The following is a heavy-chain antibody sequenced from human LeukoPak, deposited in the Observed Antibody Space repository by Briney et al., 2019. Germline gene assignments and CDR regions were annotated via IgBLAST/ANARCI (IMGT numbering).Heavy chain of an antibody. V-gene: IGHV1-18*01. Sequence: ASVKVSCKASGYTFTNYVINWVRQAPGEGREWMGWISTHNGNTNYAQKLEGRVTMTTDTSTSAAYMELRSLRSDDTAVYYCARVTGEDAFDIWGQGTMVTVSS. D-gene: IGHD3-16*01. CDR2: ISTHNGNT. CDR1: GYTFTNYV. J-gene: IGHJ3*02. CDR3: ARVTGEDAFDI.